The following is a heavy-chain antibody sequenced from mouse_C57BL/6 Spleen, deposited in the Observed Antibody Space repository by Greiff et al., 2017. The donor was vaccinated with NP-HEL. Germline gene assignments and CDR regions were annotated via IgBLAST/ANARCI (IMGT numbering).Heavy chain of an antibody. J-gene: IGHJ2*01. D-gene: IGHD2-4*01. V-gene: IGHV5-17*01. Sequence: VQLKESGGGLVKPGGSLKLSCAASGFTFSDYGMHWVRQAPEKGLEWVAYISSGSSTIYYADTVKGRFTISRDNAKNTLFLQMTSLRSEDTAMYYCARIYYDYPYYFDYWGQGTTLTVSS. CDR2: ISSGSSTI. CDR1: GFTFSDYG. CDR3: ARIYYDYPYYFDY.